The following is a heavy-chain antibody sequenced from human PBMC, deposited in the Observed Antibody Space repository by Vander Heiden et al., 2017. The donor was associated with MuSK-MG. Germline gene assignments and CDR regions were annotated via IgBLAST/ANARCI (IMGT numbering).Heavy chain of an antibody. D-gene: IGHD3-22*01. CDR3: ARDTYYYDSSGYFDY. V-gene: IGHV3-7*01. Sequence: EVQLVESGGGLVQPGGSLRLSCAASGFTFSSYWMSWVRQAPGKGLEWVANIKQDGSEKYYVDSVKGRFTISRDNAKNSLYMQMNRLRAEDTAVYYCARDTYYYDSSGYFDYWGQGTLVTVSS. CDR1: GFTFSSYW. CDR2: IKQDGSEK. J-gene: IGHJ4*02.